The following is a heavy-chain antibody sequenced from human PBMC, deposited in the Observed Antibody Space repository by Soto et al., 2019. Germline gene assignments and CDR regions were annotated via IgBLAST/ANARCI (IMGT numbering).Heavy chain of an antibody. CDR3: ARLPNKGPKN. CDR2: ISNDGSST. CDR1: GFTFSSYW. Sequence: EVQLVESGGGLVQPGGSLRLSCVASGFTFSSYWMHWVRQAPGKGLVWVSSISNDGSSTSYADPVKGRFTISRDNDKNTLYLQMNSLTAEDTAVYYCARLPNKGPKNWGQGTLVIVSP. J-gene: IGHJ1*01. V-gene: IGHV3-74*01.